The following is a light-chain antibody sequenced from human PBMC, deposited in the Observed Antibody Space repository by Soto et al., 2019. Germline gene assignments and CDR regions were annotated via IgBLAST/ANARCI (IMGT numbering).Light chain of an antibody. CDR2: EVS. Sequence: QSVLTQPASVSGSPGQSITISCTGTSSDVGGYNYVSWYQQHPGKAPKLMIYEVSNRPSGASNRFSGSKSGNTASLTISGLQAEDEADHYCSSYTTSITLLYVFGTGTKLTVL. CDR3: SSYTTSITLLYV. J-gene: IGLJ1*01. CDR1: SSDVGGYNY. V-gene: IGLV2-14*01.